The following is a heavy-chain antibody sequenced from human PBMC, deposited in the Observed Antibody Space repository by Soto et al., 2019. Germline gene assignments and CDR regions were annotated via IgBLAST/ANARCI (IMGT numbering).Heavy chain of an antibody. CDR2: ISYDGSNK. Sequence: QVQLVESGGGVVQPGRSLRLSCAASGFTFSTYGMHWVGQAPGKGLEWVAVISYDGSNKYYADSVKGRFTISRDNSKNTLYLQMSSLRAEYTAVYYCAKGFSYSVIDYWGQGTLVTVSS. CDR1: GFTFSTYG. D-gene: IGHD5-18*01. J-gene: IGHJ4*02. CDR3: AKGFSYSVIDY. V-gene: IGHV3-30*18.